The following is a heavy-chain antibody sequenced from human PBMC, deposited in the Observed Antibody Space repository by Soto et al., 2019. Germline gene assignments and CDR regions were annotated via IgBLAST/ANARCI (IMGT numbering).Heavy chain of an antibody. CDR1: GFTFSDYY. CDR3: AKPVGAPRD. Sequence: GGSLRLSCAASGFTFSDYYMTWIRQAPGKGLEWVSYISTSTSYTNYADSVKGRFTISRDNSKNTLYLQMNSLRAEDTAVYYCAKPVGAPRDWGQGTLVTVSS. D-gene: IGHD1-26*01. J-gene: IGHJ4*02. CDR2: ISTSTSYT. V-gene: IGHV3-11*03.